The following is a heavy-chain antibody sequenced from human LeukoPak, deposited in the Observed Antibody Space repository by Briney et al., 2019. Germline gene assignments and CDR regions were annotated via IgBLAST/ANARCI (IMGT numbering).Heavy chain of an antibody. CDR1: GFTFSNYW. D-gene: IGHD3-16*01. V-gene: IGHV3-74*01. J-gene: IGHJ4*02. CDR3: AAVGGGSGWLRSKYYFDS. Sequence: PGGSLRLSCAASGFTFSNYWMHWVRQAPGRGLVWVSRINSDGTSTNYADSVKGRFTISRSNAKNTLYLLMSSLRAEDTAMYYCAAVGGGSGWLRSKYYFDSWGQGTLVTVSS. CDR2: INSDGTST.